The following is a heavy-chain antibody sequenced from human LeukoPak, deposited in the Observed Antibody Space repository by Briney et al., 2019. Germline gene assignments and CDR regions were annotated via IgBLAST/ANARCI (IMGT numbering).Heavy chain of an antibody. D-gene: IGHD3-10*01. Sequence: SETLSHTCTVSGGSISSGSYYWSWIRQPAGKGLEWIGRVYSSGSTDYNPSLKSRLSISVDTSKIQFSLRLSSVTVADTAVYYCARTPLRGATFFTSYPNWFDTWGQGTLVTVSS. CDR1: GGSISSGSYY. J-gene: IGHJ5*02. CDR2: VYSSGST. CDR3: ARTPLRGATFFTSYPNWFDT. V-gene: IGHV4-61*02.